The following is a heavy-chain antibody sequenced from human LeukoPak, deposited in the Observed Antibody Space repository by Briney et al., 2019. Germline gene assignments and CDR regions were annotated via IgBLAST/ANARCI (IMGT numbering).Heavy chain of an antibody. J-gene: IGHJ5*02. D-gene: IGHD2-2*01. V-gene: IGHV4-34*01. CDR2: INHSGST. Sequence: SVTLSLTCAVYGGSFSGYYWSWIRQPPGKGLEWIGEINHSGSTNYNPSLKSRVTISVDTSKNQFSLKLSSVTAADTAVYYCARVGVVVPAAIRWFDPWGQGTLVTVSS. CDR3: ARVGVVVPAAIRWFDP. CDR1: GGSFSGYY.